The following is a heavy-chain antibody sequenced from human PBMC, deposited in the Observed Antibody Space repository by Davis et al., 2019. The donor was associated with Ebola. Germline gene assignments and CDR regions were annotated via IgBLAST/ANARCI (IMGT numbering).Heavy chain of an antibody. Sequence: GESLKISCAASGFTFSSYWMSWVRQAPGKGLEWVANIKQDGSEKYYADSVKGRFTISRDNSKNTLYLQMNSLRAEDTAVYYCAKAAARYYYYGMDVWGQGTTVTVSS. V-gene: IGHV3-7*01. CDR2: IKQDGSEK. CDR1: GFTFSSYW. CDR3: AKAAARYYYYGMDV. J-gene: IGHJ6*02. D-gene: IGHD2-2*01.